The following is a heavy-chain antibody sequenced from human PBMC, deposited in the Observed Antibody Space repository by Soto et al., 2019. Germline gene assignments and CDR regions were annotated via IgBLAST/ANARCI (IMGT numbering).Heavy chain of an antibody. V-gene: IGHV3-23*01. D-gene: IGHD3-22*01. CDR2: ISGSGSST. Sequence: GGSLRLSCAASGFTFSSYAMSWVRQAPGKGLEWVSAISGSGSSTYCADSVKGRFTISRDNSKNTLYLQMNSLRAEDTAVYYCAKAHYYDSSGYYLFDSWGQGTLVTVSS. CDR1: GFTFSSYA. CDR3: AKAHYYDSSGYYLFDS. J-gene: IGHJ5*01.